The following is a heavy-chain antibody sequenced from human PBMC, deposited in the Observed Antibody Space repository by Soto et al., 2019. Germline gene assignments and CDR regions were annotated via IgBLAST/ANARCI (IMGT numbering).Heavy chain of an antibody. J-gene: IGHJ6*02. V-gene: IGHV3-15*01. CDR3: TTDCXEGYSSGCEYYYYGMDV. Sequence: GGSLRLSCAASGFTFSNAWMSWVRQAPGKGLEWVGRIKSKTDGGTTDYAAPVKGRFTISRDDSKNTLYLQMNSLKTEDTAVYYCTTDCXEGYSSGCEYYYYGMDVWGQGTTVTVSS. CDR2: IKSKTDGGTT. CDR1: GFTFSNAW. D-gene: IGHD6-19*01.